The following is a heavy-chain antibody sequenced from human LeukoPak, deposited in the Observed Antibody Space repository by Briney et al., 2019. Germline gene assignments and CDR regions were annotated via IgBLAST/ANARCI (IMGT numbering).Heavy chain of an antibody. CDR3: ARGRITFGGVIIMEFDY. V-gene: IGHV3-21*01. J-gene: IGHJ4*02. CDR2: ISSSSSYI. CDR1: GFTFSSHG. D-gene: IGHD3-16*02. Sequence: GGSLRLSCGASGFTFSSHGMNWVRQAPGKGLEWVSSISSSSSYIYYADSVKGRFTISRDNAKNSLYLQMNSLRAEDTAVYYCARGRITFGGVIIMEFDYWGQGTLVTVSS.